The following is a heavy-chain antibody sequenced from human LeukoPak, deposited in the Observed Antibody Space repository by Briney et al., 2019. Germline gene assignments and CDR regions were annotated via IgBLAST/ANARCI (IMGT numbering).Heavy chain of an antibody. Sequence: ASVKVSCKASGYTFTGYYMHRVRQAPGQGLEWMGWINPNSGGTNFAQKFQGRVTMTRDTSISTAYMELSRLRSVDTAVYYCARSRDGLFDYWGQGTLVTVSS. CDR2: INPNSGGT. V-gene: IGHV1-2*02. CDR3: ARSRDGLFDY. J-gene: IGHJ4*02. CDR1: GYTFTGYY. D-gene: IGHD2-2*01.